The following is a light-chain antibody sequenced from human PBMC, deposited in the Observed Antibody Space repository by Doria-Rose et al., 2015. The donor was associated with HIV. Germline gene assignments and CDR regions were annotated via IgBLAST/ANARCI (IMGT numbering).Light chain of an antibody. J-gene: IGKJ1*01. CDR2: EAS. CDR1: QSISTW. V-gene: IGKV1-5*03. Sequence: DIQMTQSPSTLSASVGDRVTITCRASQSISTWLAWYQQIPGKAPKLLIYEASSLGSGVPSRFSGSGSGTEFTLTINSLQPDDFATHYCQQYNSYWTFGQGTKVEIK. CDR3: QQYNSYWT.